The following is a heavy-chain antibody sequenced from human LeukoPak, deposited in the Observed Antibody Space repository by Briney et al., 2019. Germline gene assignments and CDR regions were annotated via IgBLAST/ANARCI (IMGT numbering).Heavy chain of an antibody. CDR2: ISGSGGEI. CDR3: ARATTNWNYVHYYYMDV. D-gene: IGHD1-7*01. J-gene: IGHJ6*03. V-gene: IGHV3-23*01. Sequence: GGSLRLSCAASGFSFSSYGMTWVRQAPGKGLEWVSSISGSGGEIHYADSVKGRFTISRDNSKNTLYLQMNSLRAEDTAVYYCARATTNWNYVHYYYMDVWGKGTTVTVSS. CDR1: GFSFSSYG.